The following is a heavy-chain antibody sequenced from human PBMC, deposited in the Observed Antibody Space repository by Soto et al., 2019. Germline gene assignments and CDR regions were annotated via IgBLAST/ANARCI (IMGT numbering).Heavy chain of an antibody. V-gene: IGHV3-23*01. D-gene: IGHD4-4*01. Sequence: GGSLRLSCAASGFTFNNNAMAWVRQAPGKGLEWVSSISPGGSIKFYADSVKGRFTISRDNSKNMVSLQMSSLRAEDTAIYYCAKRRDGYSLDYWGQGTLVTVSS. CDR3: AKRRDGYSLDY. CDR1: GFTFNNNA. J-gene: IGHJ4*02. CDR2: ISPGGSIK.